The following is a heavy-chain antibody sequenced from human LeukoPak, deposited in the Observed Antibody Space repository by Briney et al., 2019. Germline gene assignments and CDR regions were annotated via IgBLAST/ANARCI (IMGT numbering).Heavy chain of an antibody. CDR2: IIPIFGTA. CDR3: AGPYDDSSGYYEVFGY. D-gene: IGHD3-22*01. J-gene: IGHJ4*02. V-gene: IGHV1-69*13. CDR1: GGTFSSYA. Sequence: SVKVSCKASGGTFSSYAISWVRQAPGQGLEWMGGIIPIFGTANYAQKFQGRVTITADESTSTAYMELSSLRSEDTAVYYCAGPYDDSSGYYEVFGYWGQGTLVTVSS.